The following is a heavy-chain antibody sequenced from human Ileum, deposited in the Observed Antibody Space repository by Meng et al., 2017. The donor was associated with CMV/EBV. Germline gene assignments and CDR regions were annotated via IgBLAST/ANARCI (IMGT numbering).Heavy chain of an antibody. CDR1: GFTFSSYE. Sequence: GESLKISCAASGFTFSSYEMNWVRQAPGKGLEWVSYISGTGNSIDYADAVKGRFTISRDNSKNTLYLQMNSLRGEDSAVYYCAKDEVRYCSSSTCHYFDYWGLGTLVTVSS. CDR3: AKDEVRYCSSSTCHYFDY. CDR2: ISGTGNSI. J-gene: IGHJ4*02. V-gene: IGHV3-48*03. D-gene: IGHD2-2*01.